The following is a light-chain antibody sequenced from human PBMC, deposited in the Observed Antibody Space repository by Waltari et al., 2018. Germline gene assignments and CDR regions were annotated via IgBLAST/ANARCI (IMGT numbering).Light chain of an antibody. Sequence: YELTQPPSVSVAPGETATITCEGDDIGSKRVQWYKLKPGQAPVLAIYDDDYRHSGIPERVSGSNPGDTATLTISRVEAGDEADYYCQVWDSRSNRAIFGGRTKVTVV. CDR2: DDD. J-gene: IGLJ2*01. V-gene: IGLV3-21*04. CDR3: QVWDSRSNRAI. CDR1: DIGSKR.